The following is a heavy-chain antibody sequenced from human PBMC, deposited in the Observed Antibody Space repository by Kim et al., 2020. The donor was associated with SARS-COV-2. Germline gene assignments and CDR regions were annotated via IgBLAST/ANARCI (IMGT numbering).Heavy chain of an antibody. Sequence: SETLSLTCTVSGGSISSSYWSWIRQPPGKGLEWIGYIYYSGSTNYNPSLKSRVTISVDTSKNQFALKLSSVTAADTAVYYCARIIRIHGITMVRGVIANYYFDYWGQGTLVTFSS. V-gene: IGHV4-59*01. CDR2: IYYSGST. J-gene: IGHJ4*02. D-gene: IGHD3-10*01. CDR3: ARIIRIHGITMVRGVIANYYFDY. CDR1: GGSISSSY.